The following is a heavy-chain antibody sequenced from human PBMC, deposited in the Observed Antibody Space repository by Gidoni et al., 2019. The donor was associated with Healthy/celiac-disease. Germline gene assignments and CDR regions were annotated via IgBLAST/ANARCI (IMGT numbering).Heavy chain of an antibody. CDR3: ARDNSRGATTPPGNWFDP. V-gene: IGHV1-46*01. D-gene: IGHD3-22*01. CDR2: INPSGGST. Sequence: QVQLVQSGAEVKKPGASVKVSCKASGYTFTSYYMHWVRQAPGQGLEWMGIINPSGGSTSYEQKFQGRVTMTRDTSTSTVYMELSSLRSEDTAVYYCARDNSRGATTPPGNWFDPWGQGTLVTVSS. J-gene: IGHJ5*02. CDR1: GYTFTSYY.